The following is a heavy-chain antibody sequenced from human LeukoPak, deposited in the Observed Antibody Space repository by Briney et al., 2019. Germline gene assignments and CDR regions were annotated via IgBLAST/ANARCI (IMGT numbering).Heavy chain of an antibody. V-gene: IGHV5-10-1*01. CDR2: IDPADTYT. CDR1: AYSFTSYW. CDR3: ARRTSYSDSSGYYHYLFDY. J-gene: IGHJ4*02. D-gene: IGHD3-22*01. Sequence: GESLKISCKGSAYSFTSYWITWVRQMPGKGLEWMGRIDPADTYTNYSPSFQGHVTISADKFISTAYLQWSSLEASDTAMYYCARRTSYSDSSGYYHYLFDYWGQGTLVTVS.